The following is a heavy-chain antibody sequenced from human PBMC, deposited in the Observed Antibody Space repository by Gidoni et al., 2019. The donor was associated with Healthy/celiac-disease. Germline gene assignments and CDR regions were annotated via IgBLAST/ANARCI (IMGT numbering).Heavy chain of an antibody. V-gene: IGHV4-39*01. D-gene: IGHD3-10*01. Sequence: QLQLQESGPGLVKPSETLSLPCTVSGGSISSSSYYWGWIRQPPGKGLEWIGSIYYSGSTYYNPSLKSRVTISVDTSKNQFSLKLSSVTAADTAVYYCARQHTDSSSGSYDYWGQGTLVTVSS. CDR3: ARQHTDSSSGSYDY. J-gene: IGHJ4*02. CDR1: GGSISSSSYY. CDR2: IYYSGST.